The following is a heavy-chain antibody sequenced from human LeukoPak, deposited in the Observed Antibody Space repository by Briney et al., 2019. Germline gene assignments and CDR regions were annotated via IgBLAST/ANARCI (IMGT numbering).Heavy chain of an antibody. CDR2: LYSSGSA. CDR3: ASLTGLYP. J-gene: IGHJ2*01. Sequence: GGSLSLSCAASGLSVSTNYMMWVREAPGKGLECVSILYSSGSAYSTDSVEGGFIIYRDNSENTLCLQRNSLSAEDTAVYYCASLTGLYPWGRGTLVSVSS. CDR1: GLSVSTNY. V-gene: IGHV3-53*01. D-gene: IGHD7-27*01.